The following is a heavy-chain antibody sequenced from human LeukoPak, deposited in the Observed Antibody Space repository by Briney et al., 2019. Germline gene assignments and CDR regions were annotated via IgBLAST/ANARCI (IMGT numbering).Heavy chain of an antibody. Sequence: TGGSLRLSWAASGFTFSSYWMSWVRQAPGKGLEWVANIKQHGSEKYYVDSVKGRFTISRDNAKNSLYLQMNSLRADDTAVYYCAREGRESQGFDFWGQGTLVTVSS. V-gene: IGHV3-7*05. CDR1: GFTFSSYW. D-gene: IGHD3-10*01. J-gene: IGHJ4*02. CDR3: AREGRESQGFDF. CDR2: IKQHGSEK.